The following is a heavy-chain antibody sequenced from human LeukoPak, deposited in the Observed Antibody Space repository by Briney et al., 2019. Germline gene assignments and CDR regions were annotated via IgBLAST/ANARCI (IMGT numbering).Heavy chain of an antibody. CDR2: IIPIFGTA. V-gene: IGHV1-69*13. D-gene: IGHD3-10*01. CDR1: GGTFSSYA. CDR3: ARNYYGSGSYYNGNFDP. Sequence: SVKVSCKASGGTFSSYAISWVRQAPGQGLEWMGGIIPIFGTANYAQKFQGRVTITADESTSTAYMELSSLRSEDTAVYYCARNYYGSGSYYNGNFDPWGQGTLVTVSS. J-gene: IGHJ5*02.